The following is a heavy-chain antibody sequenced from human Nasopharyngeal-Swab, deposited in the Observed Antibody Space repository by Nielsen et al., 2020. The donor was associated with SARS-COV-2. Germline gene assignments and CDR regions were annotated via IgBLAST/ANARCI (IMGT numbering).Heavy chain of an antibody. CDR2: ISWDGGST. Sequence: GESLKISCAASGFILDDYAMHWVRQAPGKGLEWVSLISWDGGSTYYVDSVKGRFTISRDNSRNSLYLQMNSLRAEDTALYYCAKGLAGGSGAFDIWGQGTMVTVSS. CDR1: GFILDDYA. CDR3: AKGLAGGSGAFDI. V-gene: IGHV3-43D*04. D-gene: IGHD3-10*01. J-gene: IGHJ3*02.